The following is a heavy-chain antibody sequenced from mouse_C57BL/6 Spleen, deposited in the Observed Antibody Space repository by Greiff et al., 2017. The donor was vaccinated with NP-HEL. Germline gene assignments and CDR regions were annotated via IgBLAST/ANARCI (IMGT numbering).Heavy chain of an antibody. Sequence: EVKLVESGEGLVKPGGSLKLSCAASGFTFSSYAMSWVRQTPEKRLEWVAYISSGGDYIYYADTVKGRFTISRDNARNTLYLQMSSLKSEDTAMYYCTRDYGYLYAMDYWGQGTSVTVSS. CDR1: GFTFSSYA. CDR2: ISSGGDYI. D-gene: IGHD2-2*01. V-gene: IGHV5-9-1*02. CDR3: TRDYGYLYAMDY. J-gene: IGHJ4*01.